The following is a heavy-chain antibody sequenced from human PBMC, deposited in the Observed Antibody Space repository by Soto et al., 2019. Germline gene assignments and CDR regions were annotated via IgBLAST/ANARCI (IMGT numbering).Heavy chain of an antibody. CDR2: ISGSGGTP. CDR3: AMGLAAAGPLDY. J-gene: IGHJ4*02. CDR1: GFTFSSSA. D-gene: IGHD6-13*01. V-gene: IGHV3-23*01. Sequence: EVQLLGSGGGLVQPGGSLRLSCAASGFTFSSSAMSWVRQAPGGGLESFSTISGSGGTPYYADSVKGRFTISRDNSKNPMYLVLNSLRAEDTAVYYCAMGLAAAGPLDYWGQGTLVTVSS.